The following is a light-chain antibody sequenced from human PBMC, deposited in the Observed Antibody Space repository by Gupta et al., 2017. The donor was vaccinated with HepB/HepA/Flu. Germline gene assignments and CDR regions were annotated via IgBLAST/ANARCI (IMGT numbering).Light chain of an antibody. CDR1: QSLSSND. J-gene: IGKJ1*01. V-gene: IGKV3-20*01. CDR3: QQDATSLWT. Sequence: EVVLTQSPGTLSLSPGERATLSCRASQSLSSNDLAWYQQKPGQAPRVLIYGASNRATGIPDRFSGSGSGTDFTLSISRLEPEDFAVYYCQQDATSLWTFGQGTKVEFK. CDR2: GAS.